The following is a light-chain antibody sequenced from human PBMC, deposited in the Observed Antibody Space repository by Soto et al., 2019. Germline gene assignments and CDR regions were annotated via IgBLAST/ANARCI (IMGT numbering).Light chain of an antibody. CDR1: QSVSSY. Sequence: EIELTQSPATLSLSPGERATLSCRASQSVSSYLAWYQQKPGQAPRLLIYDAANRATGIPARFSGSGSWTDFTITISSLEPEDFAVYYCQQRSNWLSSTFGQGTRLEIK. V-gene: IGKV3-11*01. J-gene: IGKJ5*01. CDR2: DAA. CDR3: QQRSNWLSST.